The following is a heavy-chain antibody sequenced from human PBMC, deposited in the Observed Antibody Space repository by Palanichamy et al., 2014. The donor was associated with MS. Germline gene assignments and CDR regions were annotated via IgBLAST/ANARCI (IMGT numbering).Heavy chain of an antibody. Sequence: EVQLVEVWGRAWSRPGGSLRLSCAASGFTFSGYWMSWVRQAPGKGLEWVANIKHDGGEKNYVDSVKGRFTISRDNADNSLYLQLNSLRAEDTAMYYCARDRHYYDSRIYSVDPFDMWGQGTMVTVSS. J-gene: IGHJ3*02. CDR1: GFTFSGYW. D-gene: IGHD3-10*01. V-gene: IGHV3-7*01. CDR3: ARDRHYYDSRIYSVDPFDM. CDR2: IKHDGGEK.